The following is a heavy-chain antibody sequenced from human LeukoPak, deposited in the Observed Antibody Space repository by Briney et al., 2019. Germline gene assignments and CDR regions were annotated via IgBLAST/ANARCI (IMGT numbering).Heavy chain of an antibody. V-gene: IGHV4-38-2*02. CDR1: TYSITSGYF. J-gene: IGHJ4*02. Sequence: SQTLSLTRAVSTYSITSGYFWGWIRPPPGKGLEWIARIYHSGTTYYNPSLRNRVTLFVDTSKNQFSLKLTSLTAADTAVYYCARDGVFHDSDGYSFDYWGQGTLVTVS. CDR2: IYHSGTT. CDR3: ARDGVFHDSDGYSFDY. D-gene: IGHD3-22*01.